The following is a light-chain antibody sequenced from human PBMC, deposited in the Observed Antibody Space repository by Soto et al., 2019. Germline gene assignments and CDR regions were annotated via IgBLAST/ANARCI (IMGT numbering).Light chain of an antibody. CDR3: SSYAGSSNYV. Sequence: QSALTQPPSASGSPGQSVTISCTGTSSDVGGNNFVSWYQQHPGKAPQLMIYEVNKRPSGVPDRFSGSKSGNTASLTVSGLQAEDEADYYCSSYAGSSNYVFGAGTQLTVL. J-gene: IGLJ7*01. CDR2: EVN. CDR1: SSDVGGNNF. V-gene: IGLV2-8*01.